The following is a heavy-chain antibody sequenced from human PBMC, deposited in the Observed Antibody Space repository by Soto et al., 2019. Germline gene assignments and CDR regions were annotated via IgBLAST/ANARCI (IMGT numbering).Heavy chain of an antibody. CDR2: INAGNGNT. V-gene: IGHV1-3*01. CDR1: GYTFTSYA. Sequence: QVQLVQSGAEVKKPGASVKVSCKASGYTFTSYAMHWVRQAPGQRLEWMGWINAGNGNTKYSQKFQGRVTITRDTSASTAYMELSSLRSEDTAVYFCARRGSSITIFGVADRVFDYWGQGTLVTVSS. CDR3: ARRGSSITIFGVADRVFDY. D-gene: IGHD3-3*01. J-gene: IGHJ4*02.